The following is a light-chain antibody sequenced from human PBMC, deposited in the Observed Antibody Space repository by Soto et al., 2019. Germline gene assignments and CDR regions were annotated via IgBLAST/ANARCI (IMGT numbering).Light chain of an antibody. V-gene: IGKV3-15*01. CDR2: DAS. J-gene: IGKJ5*01. CDR3: QQYNDWPIT. CDR1: QSVSGD. Sequence: IVVTQSPSTLSVSPGERATLSCRASQSVSGDLAWYHHKPGQPPRLLIYDASTRALDTPARFAGSGSGTEFTLTISSLQSEDFAVYFCQQYNDWPITFAQGTRLENK.